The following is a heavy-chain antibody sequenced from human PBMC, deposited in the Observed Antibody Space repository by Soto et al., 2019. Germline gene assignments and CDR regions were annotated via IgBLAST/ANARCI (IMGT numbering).Heavy chain of an antibody. CDR2: INPSGGST. CDR3: ARSGGLDRDFNY. D-gene: IGHD2-15*01. V-gene: IGHV1-46*01. Sequence: ASVKVSCKASGYTFTSYYMHWLRQAPGQGLEWMGIINPSGGSTRYAQKFQDRVTITADESTSTAYMQLSSLRSGDTAVYYCARSGGLDRDFNYWGQGSLVTVS. CDR1: GYTFTSYY. J-gene: IGHJ4*02.